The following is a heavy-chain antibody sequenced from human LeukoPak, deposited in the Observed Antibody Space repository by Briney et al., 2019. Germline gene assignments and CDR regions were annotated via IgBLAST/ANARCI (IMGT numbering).Heavy chain of an antibody. V-gene: IGHV4-59*08. CDR3: ARDSSSRFDP. J-gene: IGHJ5*02. Sequence: LEWIGYIYYSGNTNYNPSLKSRVTISADTSKNQFSLKVNSVTAADTAVYYCARDSSSRFDPWGQGTLVTVSS. D-gene: IGHD2-15*01. CDR2: IYYSGNT.